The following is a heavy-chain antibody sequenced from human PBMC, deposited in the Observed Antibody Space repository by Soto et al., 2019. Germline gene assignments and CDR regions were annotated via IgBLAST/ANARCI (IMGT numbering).Heavy chain of an antibody. V-gene: IGHV4-39*01. CDR3: ARRFEKIEVPGFDP. CDR2: IYYSGST. Sequence: QLLASGPGLVKPSETLSLTCTVSGGSISSSSYYWGWIRQPPGKGLEWIGRIYYSGSTYYNPSLKSRVTISVDTSKNQFSLKLSSVTAADTAVYYCARRFEKIEVPGFDPWGQGTLVTVSS. D-gene: IGHD3-3*01. J-gene: IGHJ5*02. CDR1: GGSISSSSYY.